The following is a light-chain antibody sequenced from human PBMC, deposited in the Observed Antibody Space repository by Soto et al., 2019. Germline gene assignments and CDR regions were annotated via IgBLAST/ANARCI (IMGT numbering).Light chain of an antibody. Sequence: QAVLTQSPSASASLGASVKFTCSLSSEYSRYAIAWHQQQPEGGPRYLMRVNSDGRHNKGDGIPDRFSGSSSGAERYLTISSLQSEDEGDYYCHMWGPGFRVFGGGTKVTVL. V-gene: IGLV4-69*01. CDR1: SEYSRYA. CDR3: HMWGPGFRV. J-gene: IGLJ2*01. CDR2: VNSDGRH.